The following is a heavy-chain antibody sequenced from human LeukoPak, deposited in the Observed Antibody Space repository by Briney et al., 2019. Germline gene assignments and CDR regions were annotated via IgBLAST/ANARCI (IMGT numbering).Heavy chain of an antibody. D-gene: IGHD6-13*01. V-gene: IGHV4-34*01. CDR2: INHSGST. CDR3: ARGRIAAAGSLNY. CDR1: GGSFSGYY. Sequence: PSETLSLTCAVYGGSFSGYYWSWIRQPPGKRLEWIGEINHSGSTNYNPSLKSRVTISVDTSKNQFSLKLSSVTAADTAVYYCARGRIAAAGSLNYWGQGTLVTVSS. J-gene: IGHJ4*02.